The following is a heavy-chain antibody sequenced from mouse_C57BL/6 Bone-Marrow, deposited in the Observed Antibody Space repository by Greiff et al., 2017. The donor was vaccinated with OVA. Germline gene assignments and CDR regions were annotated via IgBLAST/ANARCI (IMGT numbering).Heavy chain of an antibody. J-gene: IGHJ2*01. CDR3: ARMRYYYGSNYVYFDY. Sequence: EVQLQQSGPELVKPGASVKIPCKASGYTFTDYNMDWVKQSHGKSLEWIGDINPNNGGTIYNQKFKGKATLTVDKSSSTAYMERRSLTSEDTAVYYGARMRYYYGSNYVYFDYWGQGTTLTVSS. D-gene: IGHD1-1*01. V-gene: IGHV1-18*01. CDR1: GYTFTDYN. CDR2: INPNNGGT.